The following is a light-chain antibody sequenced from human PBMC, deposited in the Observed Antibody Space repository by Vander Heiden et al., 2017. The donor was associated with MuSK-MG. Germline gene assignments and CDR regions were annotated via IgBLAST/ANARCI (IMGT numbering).Light chain of an antibody. Sequence: QSALTQPASVSGSTGKSINISCPGTSSAASVTQFVSWNQQPPVKAPQLLIYDVTVRPAVVSHLFSASKAANTSSLTISVLQAEDEAEYYCSSYTSSSTRVFGTGTKFTVL. CDR1: SSAASVTQF. J-gene: IGLJ1*01. CDR2: DVT. V-gene: IGLV2-14*01. CDR3: SSYTSSSTRV.